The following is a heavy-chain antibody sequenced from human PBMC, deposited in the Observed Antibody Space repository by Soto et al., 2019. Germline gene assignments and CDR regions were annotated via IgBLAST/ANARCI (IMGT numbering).Heavy chain of an antibody. CDR2: ISGSGDNT. D-gene: IGHD6-13*01. V-gene: IGHV3-23*01. CDR1: GFTFSNFA. J-gene: IGHJ1*01. CDR3: AKDLYSITWTHRFQH. Sequence: GGSLRLSCAASGFTFSNFAVSWVRQAPGTGPEWVSTISGSGDNTYYADSVQGRFTISRDNSRNTLYLQMNSLRAEDTAVYYCAKDLYSITWTHRFQHWGQGTPVTVSS.